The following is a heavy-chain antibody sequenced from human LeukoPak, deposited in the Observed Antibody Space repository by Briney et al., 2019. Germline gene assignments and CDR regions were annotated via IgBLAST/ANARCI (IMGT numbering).Heavy chain of an antibody. CDR2: IYHSGST. J-gene: IGHJ4*02. V-gene: IGHV4-30-2*01. CDR3: ARDWSAAGTSDY. Sequence: SETLSLTCTVSGGSISSGGYYWSWIRQPPGTGLEWIGYIYHSGSTYYNPSLKSRVAISVDRSKNQFSLKLSSVTAADTAVYYCARDWSAAGTSDYWGQGTLVTVSS. CDR1: GGSISSGGYY. D-gene: IGHD6-13*01.